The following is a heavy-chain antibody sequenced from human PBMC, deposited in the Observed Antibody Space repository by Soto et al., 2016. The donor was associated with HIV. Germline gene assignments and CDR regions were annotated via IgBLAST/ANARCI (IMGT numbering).Heavy chain of an antibody. CDR2: MNPHSGNT. D-gene: IGHD1-26*01. CDR1: GYTFSNYD. J-gene: IGHJ4*02. V-gene: IGHV1-8*03. Sequence: QVQLVQSGAEVKKPGASVKVSCKASGYTFSNYDINWVRQATGQGLEWMGWMNPHSGNTGYAQKFQGRVTITRNMSITTAYMQLSSLRSEDTAIYYCATRDSGSYRPFDYWGQGTLVTVSS. CDR3: ATRDSGSYRPFDY.